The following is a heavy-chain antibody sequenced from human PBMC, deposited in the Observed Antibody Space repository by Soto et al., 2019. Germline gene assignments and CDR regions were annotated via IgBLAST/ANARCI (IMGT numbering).Heavy chain of an antibody. CDR1: GYSISSSNW. V-gene: IGHV4-28*03. CDR2: IYYSGTT. J-gene: IGHJ4*02. CDR3: ARVRGNYYDSSGYYSGEYYFDY. Sequence: PSETLSLTCAVSGYSISSSNWWGWIRQPPGKGLEWIGYIYYSGTTYYNPSLKSRVTMSVDTSKNQFSLKLSSVTAADTAVYYCARVRGNYYDSSGYYSGEYYFDYWGEGTLVTVSS. D-gene: IGHD3-22*01.